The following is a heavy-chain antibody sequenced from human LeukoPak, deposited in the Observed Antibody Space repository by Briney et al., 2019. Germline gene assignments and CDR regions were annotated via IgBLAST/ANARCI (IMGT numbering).Heavy chain of an antibody. V-gene: IGHV3-23*01. D-gene: IGHD1-1*01. CDR1: GFTFSSYA. CDR3: TTISKFKGYSFDY. CDR2: ISGSGGST. J-gene: IGHJ4*02. Sequence: GGTLRLSCAASGFTFSSYAMSWVRQAPGKGLEWVSAISGSGGSTYYADSVKGRFTISRDNSKNTLYLQMNSLKTEDTAVYYCTTISKFKGYSFDYWGQGTLVTVSS.